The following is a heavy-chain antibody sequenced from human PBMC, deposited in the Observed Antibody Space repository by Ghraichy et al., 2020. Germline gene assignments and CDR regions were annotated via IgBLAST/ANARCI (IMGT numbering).Heavy chain of an antibody. CDR1: GYTFTGYY. D-gene: IGHD6-19*01. CDR2: INPNSGGT. V-gene: IGHV1-2*04. CDR3: ARVKAVSAVAGTAWYFDL. Sequence: ASVKVSCKASGYTFTGYYMHWVRQAPGQGLEWMGWINPNSGGTNYAQKFQGWVTMTRDTSISTAYMELSRLRSDDTAVYYCARVKAVSAVAGTAWYFDLWGRGTLVTVSS. J-gene: IGHJ2*01.